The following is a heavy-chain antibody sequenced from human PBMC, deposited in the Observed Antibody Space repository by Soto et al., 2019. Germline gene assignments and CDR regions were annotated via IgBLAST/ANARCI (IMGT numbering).Heavy chain of an antibody. CDR3: AKNSLYLQMNSLRDEDTAVYYCARVFDC. Sequence: PSETLSLTCTVSGGSISNSSYLWGWIRQPPGKGLQWIGSVSYSGSTYYNPSLKSRVTISVDTSKTQSSLRLSSVKGRFTISRDNAKNSLYLQMNSLRDEDTAVYYCARVFDCWGQGALVTVSS. V-gene: IGHV4-39*01. CDR1: GGSISNSSYL. J-gene: IGHJ4*02. CDR2: VSYSGST. D-gene: IGHD3-10*01.